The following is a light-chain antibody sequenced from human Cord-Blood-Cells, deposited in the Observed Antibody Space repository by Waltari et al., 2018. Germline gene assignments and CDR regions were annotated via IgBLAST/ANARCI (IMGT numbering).Light chain of an antibody. CDR1: QSISSW. CDR2: DAS. CDR3: QQYNSYSQT. J-gene: IGKJ1*01. Sequence: DIQMTQSPSTLSASVGHRVTITCRASQSISSWLAWYQQKPGKAPKLLIYDASSLESGVPSRFSGSGSGTEFTLTISSLQPDDFATYYCQQYNSYSQTFGQGTKVEIK. V-gene: IGKV1-5*01.